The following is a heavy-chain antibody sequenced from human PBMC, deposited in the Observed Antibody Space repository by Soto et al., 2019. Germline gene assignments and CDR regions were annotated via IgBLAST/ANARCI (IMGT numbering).Heavy chain of an antibody. CDR1: GFTFSSYA. CDR3: AKDRWGKRAPWTGLFDY. J-gene: IGHJ4*02. Sequence: EVQLLESGGGLVQPGGSLRLSCAASGFTFSSYAMSWVRQAPGKGLEWVSAISGSGGSTYYADSVKGRFTISRDNSKNTLYLQMNSLRAEDTAVYYCAKDRWGKRAPWTGLFDYWGQGTLVTVSS. V-gene: IGHV3-23*01. CDR2: ISGSGGST. D-gene: IGHD3-16*01.